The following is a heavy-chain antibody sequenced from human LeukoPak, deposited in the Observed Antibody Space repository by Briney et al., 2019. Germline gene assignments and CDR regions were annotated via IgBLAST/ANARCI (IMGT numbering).Heavy chain of an antibody. Sequence: GESLKISCKGSGYSFTNYWIGWVRQMPGKGLEWMGVIYPGDSDTRYSPSFQGQVTISADKSLTTAYLQWSSLKASDTAMYYCARGFGSTWLEYWGQGTLVTVSS. V-gene: IGHV5-51*01. D-gene: IGHD6-13*01. CDR2: IYPGDSDT. CDR3: ARGFGSTWLEY. CDR1: GYSFTNYW. J-gene: IGHJ1*01.